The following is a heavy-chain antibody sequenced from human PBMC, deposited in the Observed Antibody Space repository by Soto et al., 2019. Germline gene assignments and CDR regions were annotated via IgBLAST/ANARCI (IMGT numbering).Heavy chain of an antibody. D-gene: IGHD3-3*01. J-gene: IGHJ6*02. V-gene: IGHV3-21*01. CDR1: GFTFSSYS. CDR3: AGHYDVWSGYDPLSGYYYYGMDV. Sequence: EVQLVESGGGLVKPGGSLRLSCAASGFTFSSYSMNWVLQAPGKGLEWVSSISSSSRYIYYADSVKGRFTISRDNAKNSLYLQMNRLRAEDTAVYYCAGHYDVWSGYDPLSGYYYYGMDVWGQGTTVTVSS. CDR2: ISSSSRYI.